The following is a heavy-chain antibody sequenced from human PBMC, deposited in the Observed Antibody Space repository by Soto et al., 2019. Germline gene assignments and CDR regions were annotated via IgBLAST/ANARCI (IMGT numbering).Heavy chain of an antibody. CDR2: IYYSGST. J-gene: IGHJ4*02. V-gene: IGHV4-39*01. Sequence: PSETLSLTCTVSGGSISSSSYYWGWIRQPPGKGLEWIGSIYYSGSTYYNPSLKSRVTISVDTSKNQFSLKLSSVTAADTAVYYCARQYYYGSGSYYNAAPDFDYWGQGTLVTVSS. D-gene: IGHD3-10*01. CDR3: ARQYYYGSGSYYNAAPDFDY. CDR1: GGSISSSSYY.